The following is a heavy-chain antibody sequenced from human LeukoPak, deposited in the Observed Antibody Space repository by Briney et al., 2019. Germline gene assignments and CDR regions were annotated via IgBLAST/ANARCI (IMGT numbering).Heavy chain of an antibody. V-gene: IGHV4-39*07. J-gene: IGHJ6*03. Sequence: SETLSLTCTVSGGSISSSSYYWGWIRQPPGKGLEWIGSIYYSGSTYYNPSLKSRVTISVDTSKNQFSLKLSSVTAADTAVYYCARLGITAGASYYYYYTDVWGKGTTVTISS. CDR2: IYYSGST. CDR3: ARLGITAGASYYYYYTDV. D-gene: IGHD6-13*01. CDR1: GGSISSSSYY.